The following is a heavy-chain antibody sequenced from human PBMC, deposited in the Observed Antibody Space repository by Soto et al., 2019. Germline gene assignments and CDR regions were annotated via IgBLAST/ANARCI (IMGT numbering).Heavy chain of an antibody. CDR2: ISRNSANI. CDR3: ETTRDLGKCSNNCPGNSQFDP. V-gene: IGHV3-9*01. D-gene: IGHD1-20*01. Sequence: QPGGSLRLSCTAAGFTFGEYAMHGGRRGPGKGLEWVSGISRNSANIFYAESVKGRFTISRDNAKNSLSLQMNSLKPEDTALYHCETTRDLGKCSNNCPGNSQFDPWGQGTLVTVS. CDR1: GFTFGEYA. J-gene: IGHJ5*02.